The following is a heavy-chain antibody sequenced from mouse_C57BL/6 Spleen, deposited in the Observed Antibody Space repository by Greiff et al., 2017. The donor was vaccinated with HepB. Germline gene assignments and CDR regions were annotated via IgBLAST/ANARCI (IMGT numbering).Heavy chain of an antibody. Sequence: QLQQSGAELVRPGASVKLSCTASGFNIKDYYMHWVKQRPEQGLEWIGRIDPEDGDTEYAPKFQGKATMTADTSSNTAYLQLSSLTSEDTAVYYCTTWAGSSYGAMDYWGQGTSVTVSS. V-gene: IGHV14-1*01. CDR3: TTWAGSSYGAMDY. CDR2: IDPEDGDT. J-gene: IGHJ4*01. D-gene: IGHD1-1*01. CDR1: GFNIKDYY.